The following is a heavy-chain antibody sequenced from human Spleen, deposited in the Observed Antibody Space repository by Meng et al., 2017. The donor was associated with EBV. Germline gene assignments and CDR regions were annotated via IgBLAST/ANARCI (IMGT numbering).Heavy chain of an antibody. CDR2: INPNSGGT. CDR1: GNTFTGYY. Sequence: GRVVLLGVEVKMPAALVKFSGKASGNTFTGYYMHWVRQAPGQGLEWMGRINPNSGGTNYAQKFQGRVTMTRDTSISTAYMELSRLRSDDTAVYYCARAREVGALDYWGQGTLVTVSS. D-gene: IGHD1-26*01. J-gene: IGHJ4*02. CDR3: ARAREVGALDY. V-gene: IGHV1-2*06.